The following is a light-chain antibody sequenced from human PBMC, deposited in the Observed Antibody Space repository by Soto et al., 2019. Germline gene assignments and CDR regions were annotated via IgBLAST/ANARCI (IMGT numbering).Light chain of an antibody. J-gene: IGLJ2*01. CDR2: DVN. CDR3: SSYTRSTTLV. Sequence: QSAPTQPASVSGSPGQSIAISCTGTSNDIGAYRFVSWYQQHPGKAPKLIIYDVNSRPSGVSDRFSGSKSGNTASLAISGLQADDESDYYCSSYTRSTTLVFGGGTKLTVL. V-gene: IGLV2-14*01. CDR1: SNDIGAYRF.